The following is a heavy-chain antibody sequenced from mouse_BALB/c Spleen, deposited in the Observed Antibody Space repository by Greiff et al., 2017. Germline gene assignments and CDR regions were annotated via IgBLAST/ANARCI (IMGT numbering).Heavy chain of an antibody. CDR3: ARKEYGNFAWFAY. V-gene: IGHV1-53*01. D-gene: IGHD2-10*02. J-gene: IGHJ3*01. Sequence: VQLQQSGAELVKPGASVKLSCKASGYTFTSYYMYWVKQRPGQGLEWIGEINPSNGGTNFNEKFKSKATLTVDKSSSTAYMELSSLTSEDSAVYYCARKEYGNFAWFAYWGQGTLVTVSA. CDR2: INPSNGGT. CDR1: GYTFTSYY.